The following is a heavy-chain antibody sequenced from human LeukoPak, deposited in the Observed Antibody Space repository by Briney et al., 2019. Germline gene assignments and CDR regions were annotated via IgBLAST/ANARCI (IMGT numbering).Heavy chain of an antibody. CDR3: AIRYGSGSSYFDY. CDR2: IIPILGIA. Sequence: SVKVSCKASGGTFSSYTISWVRQAPGQGLEWMGRIIPILGIANYAQKFQGRVTITADKSTSTAYMELSSLRSEDTAVYYCAIRYGSGSSYFDYWGQGPLVTVSS. D-gene: IGHD3-10*01. V-gene: IGHV1-69*02. CDR1: GGTFSSYT. J-gene: IGHJ4*02.